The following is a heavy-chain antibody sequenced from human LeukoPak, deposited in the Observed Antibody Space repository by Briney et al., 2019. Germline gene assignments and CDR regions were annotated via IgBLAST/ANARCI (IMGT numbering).Heavy chain of an antibody. CDR1: GGSISSYY. D-gene: IGHD3-9*01. CDR2: IYYSGST. V-gene: IGHV4-59*01. CDR3: ARLLRYFDWPMAAFDI. Sequence: SETLSLTCTVSGGSISSYYWSWIRQPPRKGLEWIGYIYYSGSTNYNPSLKSRVTISVDTSKNQFSLKLSSVTAADTAVYYCARLLRYFDWPMAAFDIWGQGTMVTVSS. J-gene: IGHJ3*02.